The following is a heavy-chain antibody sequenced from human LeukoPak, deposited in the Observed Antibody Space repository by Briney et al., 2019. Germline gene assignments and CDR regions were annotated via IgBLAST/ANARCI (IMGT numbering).Heavy chain of an antibody. CDR1: GGSISSSNW. CDR3: ARRVVVVAATERCDWFDP. D-gene: IGHD2-15*01. Sequence: SETLSLTCAVSGGSISSSNWWTWVRQPPGKGLEWIGEIYHSGSTNYNPSLKSRVTISVDTSKNQFSLKLSSVTAADTAVYYCARRVVVVAATERCDWFDPWGQGTLVTVSS. V-gene: IGHV4-4*02. CDR2: IYHSGST. J-gene: IGHJ5*02.